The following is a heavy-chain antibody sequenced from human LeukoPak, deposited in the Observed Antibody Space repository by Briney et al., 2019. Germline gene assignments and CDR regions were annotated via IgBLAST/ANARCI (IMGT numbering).Heavy chain of an antibody. CDR3: ARDFMGRLDY. CDR1: GFTFSNYA. J-gene: IGHJ4*02. CDR2: ISGSGGNT. D-gene: IGHD3-10*01. Sequence: GGSLRLSCAASGFTFSNYAMSWVRQAPGKGLEWVSTISGSGGNTYYADSVKGRFTISRDSSKNTLYLQMNSLRAEDTAVYYCARDFMGRLDYWGQGTLVTVSS. V-gene: IGHV3-23*01.